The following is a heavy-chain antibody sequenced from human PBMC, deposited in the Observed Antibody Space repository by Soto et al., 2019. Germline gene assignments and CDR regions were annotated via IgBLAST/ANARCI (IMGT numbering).Heavy chain of an antibody. CDR1: GFTFSSYA. CDR2: ISGSGGSA. J-gene: IGHJ5*02. Sequence: SLRLSCASSGFTFSSYAMSWVRQAPGRGLEWVSTISGSGGSAYFADSVKGRFTISRDNSKNTLYLQMNRLRAEDTAVYYCAKEGGYCSSTSCFTGWFDPWGQGTLVTVSS. D-gene: IGHD2-2*02. V-gene: IGHV3-23*01. CDR3: AKEGGYCSSTSCFTGWFDP.